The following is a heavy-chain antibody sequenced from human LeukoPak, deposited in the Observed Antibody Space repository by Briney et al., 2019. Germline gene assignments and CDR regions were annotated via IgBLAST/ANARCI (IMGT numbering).Heavy chain of an antibody. D-gene: IGHD3-10*01. CDR3: ARELTMVRGVANWFDP. CDR2: INPNSGGT. V-gene: IGHV1-2*02. J-gene: IGHJ5*02. CDR1: GYTFTGYY. Sequence: GASVKVSCKASGYTFTGYYMHWVRQAPGQGLEWMGWINPNSGGTNYAQKFQGRVTMTRDTSISTAYMELSRLRSDDTAVYYCARELTMVRGVANWFDPWGQGTLVTVSS.